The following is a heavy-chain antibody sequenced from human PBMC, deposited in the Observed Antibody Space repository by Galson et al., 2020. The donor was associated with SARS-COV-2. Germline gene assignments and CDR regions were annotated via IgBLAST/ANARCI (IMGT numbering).Heavy chain of an antibody. CDR3: AREYIVLSGVGWFDP. J-gene: IGHJ5*02. CDR2: IIPIFGTA. V-gene: IGHV1-69*13. CDR1: RGTFRSYA. D-gene: IGHD2-8*01. Sequence: SVPVSCKASRGTFRSYALSWVRQAPGQGLEWMGGIIPIFGTANYAQKFQGRVTITADESTGTAYMELSSLRSEYTAVYYWAREYIVLSGVGWFDPWGQGTLVTVSS.